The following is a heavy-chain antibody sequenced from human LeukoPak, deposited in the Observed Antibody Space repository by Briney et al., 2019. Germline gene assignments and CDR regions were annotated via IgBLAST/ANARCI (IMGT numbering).Heavy chain of an antibody. J-gene: IGHJ5*02. D-gene: IGHD3-10*01. CDR2: ISAYNGNT. CDR3: AGNYYGSPWFDP. CDR1: AYTFTSYG. V-gene: IGHV1-18*01. Sequence: AAVTVSCTASAYTFTSYGISWVRQAPGQGLEWMGWISAYNGNTNYAQKLQGRVTMTTDTSTSTAYMELRSLRSDDTAVYYCAGNYYGSPWFDPWGQGTLVTVSS.